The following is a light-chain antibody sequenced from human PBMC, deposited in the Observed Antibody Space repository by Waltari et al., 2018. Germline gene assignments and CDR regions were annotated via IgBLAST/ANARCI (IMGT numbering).Light chain of an antibody. V-gene: IGLV2-14*01. CDR2: EVS. CDR1: SSDVGGYNY. Sequence: QSALTQPASVSGSPGQSITISCTGTSSDVGGYNYVSWYQQHPGKAPKVMIYEVSNRPSGVFNRFSGSKSGNTASLTISGLQSEDEADYYCSSYTSSSPWVFGGGTKLTVL. J-gene: IGLJ3*02. CDR3: SSYTSSSPWV.